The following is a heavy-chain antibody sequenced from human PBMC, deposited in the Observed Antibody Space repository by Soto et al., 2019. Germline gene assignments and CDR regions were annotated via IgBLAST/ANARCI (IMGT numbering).Heavy chain of an antibody. CDR2: IYYSGST. D-gene: IGHD5-12*01. Sequence: PSGTLSLTCTVSGGSISSSGFYWGWIRQPPGKGLEWIGSIYYSGSTYYNPSLKSRVTISVDTSKNQFSLKLSSVTAADTAVYYCAIHKRWLQPNHYYYGMDVWGKGTTVTVSS. V-gene: IGHV4-39*01. CDR3: AIHKRWLQPNHYYYGMDV. CDR1: GGSISSSGFY. J-gene: IGHJ6*04.